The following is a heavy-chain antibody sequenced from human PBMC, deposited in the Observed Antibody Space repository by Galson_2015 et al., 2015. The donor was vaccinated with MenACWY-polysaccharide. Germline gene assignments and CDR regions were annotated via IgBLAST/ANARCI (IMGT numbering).Heavy chain of an antibody. CDR3: ARDYCGRATCSGMDV. J-gene: IGHJ6*02. V-gene: IGHV3-30-3*01. D-gene: IGHD2-21*01. Sequence: SLRLSCAASGFTFSSSAIHWVRQAPGKGLEWVAVISYDATNKYYRDSVKGRVTLSRDNSKNTVFLEMNSLRAEDSGVYYCARDYCGRATCSGMDVWGQGATVTVSS. CDR2: ISYDATNK. CDR1: GFTFSSSA.